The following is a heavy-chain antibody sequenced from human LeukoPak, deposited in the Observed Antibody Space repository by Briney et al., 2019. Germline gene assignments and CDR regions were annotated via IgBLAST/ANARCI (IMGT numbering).Heavy chain of an antibody. CDR1: GDSVSSNSAA. V-gene: IGHV6-1*01. Sequence: SQTLSLTCALSGDSVSSNSAAWNWIRQSPSRGLEWLGRTYYRSNLYNDYAVSVKSRITINPDTSKNQFSLQLNSVTPEDTAVYYCARDGGYCSGGSCLNWFDPWGQGTLVTVSS. CDR2: TYYRSNLYN. J-gene: IGHJ5*02. CDR3: ARDGGYCSGGSCLNWFDP. D-gene: IGHD2-15*01.